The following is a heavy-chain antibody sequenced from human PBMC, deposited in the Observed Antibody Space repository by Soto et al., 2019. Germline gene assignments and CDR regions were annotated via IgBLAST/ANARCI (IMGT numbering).Heavy chain of an antibody. J-gene: IGHJ3*01. Sequence: QVQLVQSGAEVKKPGASVKVSCKASGYTFTSYAMHWVRQAPGQRLEWMGWINAGNGNTKYSQKFQGRVTITRDTSASTAYMELSSVRSEDTAVYYCARLHPPTYYDILPGWGAFDRWGQGTMVTVSS. D-gene: IGHD3-9*01. V-gene: IGHV1-3*01. CDR2: INAGNGNT. CDR3: ARLHPPTYYDILPGWGAFDR. CDR1: GYTFTSYA.